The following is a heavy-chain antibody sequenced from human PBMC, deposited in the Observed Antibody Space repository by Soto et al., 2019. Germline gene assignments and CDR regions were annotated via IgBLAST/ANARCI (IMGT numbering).Heavy chain of an antibody. V-gene: IGHV1-18*01. J-gene: IGHJ5*02. CDR3: ARGYCSGGSCRGYNWFDP. Sequence: ASVKVSCKASGYTFTSYGISWVRQAPGQGLEWMGWISAYNGNTNYAQKLQGSVTMTTDTSTSTAYMELRSLRSDDTAVYYCARGYCSGGSCRGYNWFDPWGQGTLVTVSS. CDR2: ISAYNGNT. CDR1: GYTFTSYG. D-gene: IGHD2-15*01.